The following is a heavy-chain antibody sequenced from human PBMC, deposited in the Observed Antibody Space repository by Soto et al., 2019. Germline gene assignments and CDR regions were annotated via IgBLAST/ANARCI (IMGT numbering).Heavy chain of an antibody. CDR1: GGTFSSYA. V-gene: IGHV1-69*13. CDR3: ATQYSSGWYDEGAFDY. CDR2: IIPIFGTA. J-gene: IGHJ4*02. D-gene: IGHD6-19*01. Sequence: SVKVSCKASGGTFSSYAISWVRRAPGQGLEWMGGIIPIFGTANYAQKFQGRVTITADESTSTAYMELSSLRSEDTAVYYCATQYSSGWYDEGAFDYWGQGTLVTVSS.